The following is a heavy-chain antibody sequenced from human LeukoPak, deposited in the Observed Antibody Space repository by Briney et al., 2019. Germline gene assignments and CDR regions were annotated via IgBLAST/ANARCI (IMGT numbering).Heavy chain of an antibody. D-gene: IGHD3-10*01. J-gene: IGHJ5*02. CDR1: GGSISSGDYY. V-gene: IGHV4-30-4*01. CDR2: IYYSGST. CDR3: ARSLLSAGSGSYGFDP. Sequence: SETRSLTCSVSGGSISSGDYYWSWIRQPPGKGLEWIGHIYYSGSTHHNPSLKRRVTISVDSPKNQFTLQLSSVTATDTAVYYCARSLLSAGSGSYGFDPWGQGTLVTVSS.